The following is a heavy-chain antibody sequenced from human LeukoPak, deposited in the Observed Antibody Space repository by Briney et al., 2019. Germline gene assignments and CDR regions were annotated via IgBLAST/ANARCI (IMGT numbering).Heavy chain of an antibody. D-gene: IGHD5-18*01. CDR1: GYTFTSYD. Sequence: GASVKVSCKASGYTFTSYDINWVRRATGQGLEWTGWMNPNSGNTGYAQKFQGRVTMTRNTSISTAYMELSSLRSEDTAVYYCARGYKIQLWFYYYWGQGTLVTVSS. V-gene: IGHV1-8*01. CDR3: ARGYKIQLWFYYY. CDR2: MNPNSGNT. J-gene: IGHJ4*02.